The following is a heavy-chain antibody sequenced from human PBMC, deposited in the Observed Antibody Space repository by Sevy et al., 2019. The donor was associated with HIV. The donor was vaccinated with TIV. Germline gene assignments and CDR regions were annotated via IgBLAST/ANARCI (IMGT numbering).Heavy chain of an antibody. V-gene: IGHV3-30-3*01. J-gene: IGHJ6*02. CDR3: ARPYCGGDCYSSYYYYGMDV. D-gene: IGHD2-21*02. CDR2: ISYDGSNK. CDR1: GFTFSSYA. Sequence: GGSLRLSCAASGFTFSSYAMHWVRQAPGKGLEWVAVISYDGSNKYYADSVKGRFTISRDNSKNTLYLLMNSLRAEDTAVYYCARPYCGGDCYSSYYYYGMDVWGQGTTVTVSS.